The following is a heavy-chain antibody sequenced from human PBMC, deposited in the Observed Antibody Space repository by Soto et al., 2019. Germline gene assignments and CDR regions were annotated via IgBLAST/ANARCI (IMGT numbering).Heavy chain of an antibody. J-gene: IGHJ6*02. D-gene: IGHD6-13*01. Sequence: QVQLVQSGAEVKKPGSSVKVSCKASGGTFSSYAISWVRQAPGQGLEWMGGIIPIFGTANYAQKFQGRVTITADESTSTGYMELSSLRSEDTAVYYCAREMGIAAHYYYYGMDVWGQGTTVTVSS. V-gene: IGHV1-69*01. CDR2: IIPIFGTA. CDR1: GGTFSSYA. CDR3: AREMGIAAHYYYYGMDV.